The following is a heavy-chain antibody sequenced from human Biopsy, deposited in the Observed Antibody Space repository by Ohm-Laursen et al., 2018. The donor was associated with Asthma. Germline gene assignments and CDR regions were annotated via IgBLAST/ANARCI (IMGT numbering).Heavy chain of an antibody. CDR2: ITPIFGTP. CDR3: ARSYCGGDCFSPFDY. D-gene: IGHD2-21*01. V-gene: IGHV1-69*01. J-gene: IGHJ4*02. Sequence: PSVKVSCKASGGTFNSDAISWVRQAPGQGLEWMGGITPIFGTPSYAQNFQSRLTITADDSTSTVYMEPSSLRSEDTAMYYCARSYCGGDCFSPFDYWGQGTLVTVSS. CDR1: GGTFNSDA.